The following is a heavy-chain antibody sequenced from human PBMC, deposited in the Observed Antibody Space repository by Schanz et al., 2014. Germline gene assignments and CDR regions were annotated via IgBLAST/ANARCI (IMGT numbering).Heavy chain of an antibody. CDR2: IGYSGVPI. CDR1: TSLFSRSV. J-gene: IGHJ5*02. CDR3: ARDSIIRDMGPFDP. V-gene: IGHV3-48*03. Sequence: EVQLVESGGGVVQPGRSLTLSCAVSTSLFSRSVIHWVRQAPGKGLEWIAYIGYSGVPIYYANSVKGRFTVSRDNAKNSVHLQMNGLRAEDTAVYYCARDSIIRDMGPFDPWGQGTLVVVSS.